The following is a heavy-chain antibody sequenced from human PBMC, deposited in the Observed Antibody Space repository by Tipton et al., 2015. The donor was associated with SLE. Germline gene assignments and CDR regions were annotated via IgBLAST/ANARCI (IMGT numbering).Heavy chain of an antibody. J-gene: IGHJ5*02. CDR2: IHHSGST. D-gene: IGHD4-17*01. Sequence: TLSLTYTVSGDSISSGVYYWSWIRQRPGKGLEWFGYIHHSGSTYYSPSLKSRVTISVDTSKNQFSLKLSSVTAADTAVYYCARGASPPASAGTVWFDPWGQGALVTVSS. V-gene: IGHV4-31*03. CDR1: GDSISSGVYY. CDR3: ARGASPPASAGTVWFDP.